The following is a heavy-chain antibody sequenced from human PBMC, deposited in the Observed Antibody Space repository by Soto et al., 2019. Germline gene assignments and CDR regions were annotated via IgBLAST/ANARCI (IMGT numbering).Heavy chain of an antibody. CDR3: ARHGGQWLASSDY. V-gene: IGHV4-59*08. J-gene: IGHJ4*02. D-gene: IGHD6-19*01. CDR2: IYYSGYT. Sequence: PSETLSLTCTVSGGSISSYYWSWIRQPPGKGLEWIGYIYYSGYTNYNPSLKSRVTISVDMSRNQFSLNLSSVTAADTAVYYCARHGGQWLASSDYWGQGTLVTVSS. CDR1: GGSISSYY.